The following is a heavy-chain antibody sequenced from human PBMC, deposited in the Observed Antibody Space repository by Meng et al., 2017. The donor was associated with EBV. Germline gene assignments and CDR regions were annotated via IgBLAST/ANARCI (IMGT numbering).Heavy chain of an antibody. D-gene: IGHD6-19*01. CDR2: INPNSGGT. Sequence: GQLVQCGAEVKKPGASVKVSGKASGYTFTGYYMHWVRQAPGQGLEWMGRINPNSGGTNYAQKFQGRVTMTRDTSISTAYMELSRLRSDDTAAYYCARVGIAVAGTGDYWGQGTLVTVSS. V-gene: IGHV1-2*06. J-gene: IGHJ4*02. CDR1: GYTFTGYY. CDR3: ARVGIAVAGTGDY.